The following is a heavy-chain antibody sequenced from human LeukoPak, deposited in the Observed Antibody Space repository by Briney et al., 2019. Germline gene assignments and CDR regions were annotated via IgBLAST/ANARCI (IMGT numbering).Heavy chain of an antibody. CDR2: INHSGST. CDR3: ARGVVWFGELYHPFDY. CDR1: GGSFSGYY. Sequence: PSETLSLTCAVYGGSFSGYYWSWIRQPPGKGLEGIGEINHSGSTNYNPSLKSRVTISVDTSKNQFSLKLSSVTAADTAVYYCARGVVWFGELYHPFDYWGQGTLVTVSS. D-gene: IGHD3-10*01. V-gene: IGHV4-34*01. J-gene: IGHJ4*02.